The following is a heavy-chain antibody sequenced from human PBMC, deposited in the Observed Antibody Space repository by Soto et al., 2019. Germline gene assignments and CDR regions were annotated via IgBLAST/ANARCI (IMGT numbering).Heavy chain of an antibody. CDR1: GGNFTSYA. V-gene: IGHV1-69*01. Sequence: QVQLVQSGAEVKKPGSSVQVSCKASGGNFTSYAISWVRQAPGQGLEFMGGIVPLFGTTNYAHKFRGRVTITADESTSTVYMEVSSLRSEDTAVYYCAKASGRSWYNWFDPWGQGTLVTVST. CDR2: IVPLFGTT. CDR3: AKASGRSWYNWFDP. J-gene: IGHJ5*02. D-gene: IGHD6-13*01.